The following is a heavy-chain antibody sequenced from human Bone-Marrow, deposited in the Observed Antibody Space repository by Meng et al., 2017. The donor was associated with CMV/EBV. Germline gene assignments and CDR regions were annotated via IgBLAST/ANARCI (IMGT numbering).Heavy chain of an antibody. J-gene: IGHJ6*01. CDR3: ARDLRIQLWFGYYYGMAV. CDR1: GFTFSSYW. V-gene: IGHV3-7*01. Sequence: GESLKISCAASGFTFSSYWMSWVRQAPGKGLEWVANIKQDGSEKYYVDSVKGRFTISRDNAKNSLYLQMNSLRAEDTAVYYCARDLRIQLWFGYYYGMAVWGPGPTVTCYS. D-gene: IGHD5-18*01. CDR2: IKQDGSEK.